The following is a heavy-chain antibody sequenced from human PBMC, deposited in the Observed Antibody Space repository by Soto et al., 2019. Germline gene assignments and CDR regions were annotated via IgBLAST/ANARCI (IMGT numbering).Heavy chain of an antibody. V-gene: IGHV3-66*01. CDR2: IYSGGST. J-gene: IGHJ4*02. D-gene: IGHD2-15*01. CDR3: ATAKLLLPWLFDY. Sequence: GASLRLSCAASGFTVSSNYMSWVRQAPGKGLEWVSVIYSGGSTYYADSVKGRFIISRDDSKNTLFLQMNSLRAEDTAVYYCATAKLLLPWLFDYWGQGTLVTVSS. CDR1: GFTVSSNY.